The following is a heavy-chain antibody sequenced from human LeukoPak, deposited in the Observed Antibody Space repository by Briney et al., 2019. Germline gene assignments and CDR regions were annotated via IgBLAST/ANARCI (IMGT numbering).Heavy chain of an antibody. J-gene: IGHJ4*02. Sequence: GGSLRLSCAASGFTFSSYSMNWVRQAPGKGLEWASYISTESSTIYYADSVKGRFTISRDNSKNTLYLQMNSLRAEDTAVYYCAVSYGSGSYYNHIIDYWGQGTLVTVSS. CDR2: ISTESSTI. D-gene: IGHD3-10*01. CDR3: AVSYGSGSYYNHIIDY. V-gene: IGHV3-48*01. CDR1: GFTFSSYS.